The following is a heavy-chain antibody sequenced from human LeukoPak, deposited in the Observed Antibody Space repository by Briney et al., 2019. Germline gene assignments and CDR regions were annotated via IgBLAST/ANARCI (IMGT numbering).Heavy chain of an antibody. V-gene: IGHV3-30*04. D-gene: IGHD3-9*01. Sequence: GGSLRLSCEASGFTFSNYGLHWVRQTPGKGLEWVAAISSDGVEKHYADSVKGRFTISRDNSKSTLYLQMNSLRAEGTALYYCAREGHYDILTGYSPLEYYFYYMDVWGKGTTVTVSS. J-gene: IGHJ6*03. CDR3: AREGHYDILTGYSPLEYYFYYMDV. CDR1: GFTFSNYG. CDR2: ISSDGVEK.